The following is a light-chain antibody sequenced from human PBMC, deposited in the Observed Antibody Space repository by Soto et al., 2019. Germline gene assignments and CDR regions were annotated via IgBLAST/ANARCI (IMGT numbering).Light chain of an antibody. CDR2: QAS. CDR3: QQYDIYART. Sequence: DIPMTQSPSTLSASVGDRVTITCRASQSISTWLAWYQHKPGKAPTLLIYQASSLEGGVPSRFSGSGSGTEFTLTISSLQPDDFATYYCQQYDIYARTFGQGTKVESK. V-gene: IGKV1-5*03. CDR1: QSISTW. J-gene: IGKJ2*02.